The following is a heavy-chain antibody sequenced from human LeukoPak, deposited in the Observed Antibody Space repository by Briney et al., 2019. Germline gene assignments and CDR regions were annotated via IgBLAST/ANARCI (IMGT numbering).Heavy chain of an antibody. CDR3: ARERNSGNYRTVDY. J-gene: IGHJ4*02. CDR1: GFTFSSYG. Sequence: GGSLRLSCAASGFTFSSYGMHWVRQAPGKGLEWVAVISYDGSNKYYADSVKGRFTISRDNSKNTLYLQMNSLRGEDTAVYYCARERNSGNYRTVDYWGQGTLVTVSS. CDR2: ISYDGSNK. V-gene: IGHV3-30*03. D-gene: IGHD1-26*01.